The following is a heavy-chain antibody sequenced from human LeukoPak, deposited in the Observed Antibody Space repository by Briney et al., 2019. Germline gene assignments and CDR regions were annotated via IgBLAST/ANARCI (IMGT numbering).Heavy chain of an antibody. CDR2: IKQDGSEK. Sequence: GGSLRLSCAASGFIFSSYWMSWVPQAPGKGLEWVANIKQDGSEKYYVDSVKGRFTISRDNAKNSLYLQMNSLRAEDTAVYYCAREADYGDYTDYWGQGTLVTVSS. CDR3: AREADYGDYTDY. D-gene: IGHD4-17*01. CDR1: GFIFSSYW. V-gene: IGHV3-7*01. J-gene: IGHJ4*02.